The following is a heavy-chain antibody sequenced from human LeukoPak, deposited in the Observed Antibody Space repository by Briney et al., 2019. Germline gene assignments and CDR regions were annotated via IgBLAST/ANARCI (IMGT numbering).Heavy chain of an antibody. CDR1: GFSFHDYA. Sequence: GGSLRLSCAASGFSFHDYAMPWVRQTPGKGLEWVSLISGDAISTYYADSVKGRFTISRDNSKNSLYLQMNSLRGEDTALYFCVKGRQWLITNWGQGTLVTVSS. CDR3: VKGRQWLITN. J-gene: IGHJ4*02. CDR2: ISGDAIST. V-gene: IGHV3-43*02. D-gene: IGHD6-19*01.